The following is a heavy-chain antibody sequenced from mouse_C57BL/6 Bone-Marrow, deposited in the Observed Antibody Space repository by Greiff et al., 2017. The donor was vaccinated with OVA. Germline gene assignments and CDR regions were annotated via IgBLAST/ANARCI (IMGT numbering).Heavy chain of an antibody. D-gene: IGHD1-1*01. CDR3: TTWDITTVVGYFDV. CDR2: IDPENGDT. J-gene: IGHJ1*03. V-gene: IGHV14-4*01. Sequence: VQLQQSGAELVRPGASVKLSCTASGFNIKDDYMHWVKQRPEQGLEWIGWIDPENGDTEYASKFQGKAPINADTSSNTAYLQLSSLTSEDTAVYYCTTWDITTVVGYFDVWGTGTTVTVSS. CDR1: GFNIKDDY.